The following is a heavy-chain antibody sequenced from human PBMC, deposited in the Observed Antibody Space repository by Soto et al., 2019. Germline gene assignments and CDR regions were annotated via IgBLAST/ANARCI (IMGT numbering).Heavy chain of an antibody. V-gene: IGHV1-2*02. Sequence: QVQLVQSGAEVKKPGASVKVSCKASGYTFTAYYMYWVRQAPGQGLEWMGWINPNTGDTNYAQKFQGRVTVTRDTSISTAYMELSRLRSDDTAVYYCARDRPFDYWGQVTLGTVSS. CDR2: INPNTGDT. J-gene: IGHJ4*02. CDR3: ARDRPFDY. CDR1: GYTFTAYY.